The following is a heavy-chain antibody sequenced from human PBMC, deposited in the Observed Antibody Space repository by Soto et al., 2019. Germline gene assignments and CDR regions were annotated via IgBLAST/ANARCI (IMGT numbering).Heavy chain of an antibody. CDR3: ARVRIENHDGSGYHLFDF. V-gene: IGHV4-30-4*01. CDR1: GDSISSGDSY. J-gene: IGHJ4*02. Sequence: KTSETLSLTCTVSGDSISSGDSYWSWIRQSPGTGLEWIGHIYYSVSNYYNPSLRNRVTMSVDTSYNQFSLELSSVTAADTAVYYCARVRIENHDGSGYHLFDFWGQGTLVTVSS. D-gene: IGHD3-22*01. CDR2: IYYSVSN.